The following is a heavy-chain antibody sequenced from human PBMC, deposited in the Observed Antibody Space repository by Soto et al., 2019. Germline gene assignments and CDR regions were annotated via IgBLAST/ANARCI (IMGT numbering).Heavy chain of an antibody. D-gene: IGHD3-3*01. CDR1: GDSVSSDTAT. V-gene: IGHV6-1*01. CDR2: TYYRSRWYN. CDR3: ARDWIGYDYFDC. J-gene: IGHJ4*02. Sequence: SQTLSLTCAISGDSVSSDTATWNWIRQSPSRGLEWLGRTYYRSRWYNDYAVSVNSRITINPDTSKNQFSLQLTSVTPEDTAVYYCARDWIGYDYFDCWGQGTLVTVSS.